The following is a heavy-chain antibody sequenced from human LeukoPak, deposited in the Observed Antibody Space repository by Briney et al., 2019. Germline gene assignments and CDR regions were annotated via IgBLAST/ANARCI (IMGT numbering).Heavy chain of an antibody. D-gene: IGHD5-18*01. CDR2: IIPFLGVA. CDR1: GDTFSNYG. CDR3: ARLDLDTPMGDY. J-gene: IGHJ4*02. V-gene: IGHV1-69*04. Sequence: SVKVSCKVSGDTFSNYGISWVRQAPGLGLEWMGRIIPFLGVAKSAQKFQGRVTITADTSTSTAYMELTSLTSEDTAIYYCARLDLDTPMGDYWGRGTLVTVSS.